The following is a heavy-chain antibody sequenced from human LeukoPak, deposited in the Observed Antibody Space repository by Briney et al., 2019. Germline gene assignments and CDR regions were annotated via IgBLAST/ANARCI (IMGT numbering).Heavy chain of an antibody. J-gene: IGHJ6*03. CDR2: IYYSGST. Sequence: SETLSLTCTVSGGSFSSYYWSWIRQPPGKGLEWIGYIYYSGSTNYNPSLKSRVTISVDTSKNQFSLKLSSVTAADTAVYYCARGWYCSSTSCYPEDYYYYMDVWGKGTTVTVSS. V-gene: IGHV4-59*01. CDR3: ARGWYCSSTSCYPEDYYYYMDV. D-gene: IGHD2-2*01. CDR1: GGSFSSYY.